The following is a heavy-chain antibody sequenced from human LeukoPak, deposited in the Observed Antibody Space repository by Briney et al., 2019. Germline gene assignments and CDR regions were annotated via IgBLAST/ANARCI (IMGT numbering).Heavy chain of an antibody. Sequence: PSETLSLTCAVSGGSISSGGYSWSWIRQPPGTGLEWIGYIYHSGSTYYNPSLKSRVTISVDRSKNQFSLKLSSVTAADTAVYYCARGGSSWPIDYWGQGTLVTVSS. CDR2: IYHSGST. V-gene: IGHV4-30-2*01. J-gene: IGHJ4*02. D-gene: IGHD6-13*01. CDR3: ARGGSSWPIDY. CDR1: GGSISSGGYS.